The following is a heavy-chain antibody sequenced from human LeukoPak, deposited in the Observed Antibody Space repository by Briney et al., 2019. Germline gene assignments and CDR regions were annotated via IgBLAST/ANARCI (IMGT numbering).Heavy chain of an antibody. V-gene: IGHV4-4*07. J-gene: IGHJ6*02. CDR2: IYTSGST. CDR3: ARVIAVAGGVYYYYGMDV. D-gene: IGHD6-19*01. Sequence: SETLFLTCTVSGGSISSYYWSWIRQPAGKGLEWIGRIYTSGSTNYNPSLKSRVTMSVDTSKNQFSLKLSSVTAADTAVYYCARVIAVAGGVYYYYGMDVWGQGTTVTVSS. CDR1: GGSISSYY.